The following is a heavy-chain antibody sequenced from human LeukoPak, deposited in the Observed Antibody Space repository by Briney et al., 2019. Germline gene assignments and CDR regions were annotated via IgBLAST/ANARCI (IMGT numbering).Heavy chain of an antibody. CDR2: IIPIFGTA. J-gene: IGHJ3*02. D-gene: IGHD3-10*01. Sequence: SVKVSCKASGGTFSGYAISWVRQAPGQGLEWMGRIIPIFGTANYAQKFQGRVTITTDESTSTAYMELSSLRSEDTAVYYCARGRGLGITMPVDAFDIWGQGTMVTVSS. V-gene: IGHV1-69*05. CDR1: GGTFSGYA. CDR3: ARGRGLGITMPVDAFDI.